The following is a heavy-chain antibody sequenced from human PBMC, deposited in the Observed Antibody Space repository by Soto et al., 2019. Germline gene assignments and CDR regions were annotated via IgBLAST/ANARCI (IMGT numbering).Heavy chain of an antibody. CDR2: IDPSDSYT. V-gene: IGHV5-10-1*01. J-gene: IGHJ4*02. Sequence: GESLKISCKGSGYSFTSYWISWVRQMPGKGLEWMGRIDPSDSYTNYSPSFQGHVTISADKSISTAYLQWSSLKASDTAMYYCASTYYYDSSGYSSDYWGQRTLVTVSS. CDR3: ASTYYYDSSGYSSDY. CDR1: GYSFTSYW. D-gene: IGHD3-22*01.